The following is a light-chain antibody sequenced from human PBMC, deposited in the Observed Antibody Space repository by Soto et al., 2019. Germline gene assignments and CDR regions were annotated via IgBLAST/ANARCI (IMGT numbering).Light chain of an antibody. Sequence: IGLTQSPCTVSLSPSERATLSCRASQSVSNYLAWYQQKPGQDPRLLIYDASNRASGIPARFSGSGSGTDFTLTISRLEPEDFAVYYCQQYGSSGTFGQGSKVDIK. CDR1: QSVSNY. J-gene: IGKJ1*01. CDR2: DAS. V-gene: IGKV3-20*01. CDR3: QQYGSSGT.